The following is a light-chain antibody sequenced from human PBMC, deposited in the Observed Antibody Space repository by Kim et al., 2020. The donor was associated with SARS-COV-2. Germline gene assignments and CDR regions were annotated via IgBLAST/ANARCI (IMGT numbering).Light chain of an antibody. V-gene: IGLV2-23*02. CDR3: FSYAGSTSLV. Sequence: GQSITISCTGTSSDVGTYNLVSWYQQHPGRAPKLMIYEVTKRPSGVSDRFSGSKSGNTASLTISGLQAEDEADYYCFSYAGSTSLVFGGGIQLTVL. CDR2: EVT. J-gene: IGLJ3*02. CDR1: SSDVGTYNL.